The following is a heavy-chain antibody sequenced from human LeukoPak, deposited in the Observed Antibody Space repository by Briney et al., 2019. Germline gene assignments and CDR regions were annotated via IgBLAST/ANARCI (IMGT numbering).Heavy chain of an antibody. D-gene: IGHD6-13*01. CDR1: GYSLN. CDR2: ITPSGDST. CDR3: AREGGAAGASGFDD. J-gene: IGHJ4*02. Sequence: GASVKVSCKASGYSLNMHWVRQAPGQGLEWMGIITPSGDSTSYAQKFQGRVTMTRDTSTSTAYMELSDLRSDDTAVYYCAREGGAAGASGFDDWGQGSLVTVSS. V-gene: IGHV1-46*01.